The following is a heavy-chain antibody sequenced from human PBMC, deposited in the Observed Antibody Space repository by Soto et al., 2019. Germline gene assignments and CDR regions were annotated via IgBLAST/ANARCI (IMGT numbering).Heavy chain of an antibody. Sequence: EVQLLESGGGLVQPGGSLRLSCAASGFTFSSYAMSWVRQAPGKGLEWVSSISGSGDTIYYADFVKGRFTISRDNSKNTLYLQMNSLRAEDTALYYCAKGPGGYSDFDYWGQGTLVTVSS. J-gene: IGHJ4*02. CDR2: ISGSGDTI. D-gene: IGHD1-26*01. CDR3: AKGPGGYSDFDY. CDR1: GFTFSSYA. V-gene: IGHV3-23*01.